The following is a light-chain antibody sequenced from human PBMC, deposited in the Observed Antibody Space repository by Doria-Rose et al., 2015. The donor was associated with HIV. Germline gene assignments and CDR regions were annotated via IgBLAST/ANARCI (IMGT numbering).Light chain of an antibody. V-gene: IGKV3-20*01. J-gene: IGKJ1*01. CDR1: RSFSSTY. CDR2: DGS. Sequence: VLTQSPGTLSSSPGERATLSCRASRSFSSTYLAWYQQKPGQAPSLLVYDGSTRATGIPDRFSASGSGTDFTLTINRLEPEDFALYYCHQYGTSWTFGQGTKVEI. CDR3: HQYGTSWT.